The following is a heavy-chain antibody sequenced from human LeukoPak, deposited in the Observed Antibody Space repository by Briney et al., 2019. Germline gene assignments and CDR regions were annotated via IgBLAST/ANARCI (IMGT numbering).Heavy chain of an antibody. CDR3: ARMGVYYYYYYMDV. CDR1: GGSISSYY. D-gene: IGHD2-8*01. V-gene: IGHV4-59*01. Sequence: SETLSLTCTVSGGSISSYYWRWIRQPPGKGLEWIGYIYYSGSTNYNPTLNSRVTISVDTSKNQFSLKLSSVTAADTAVYYCARMGVYYYYYYMDVWGKGTTVTVSS. J-gene: IGHJ6*03. CDR2: IYYSGST.